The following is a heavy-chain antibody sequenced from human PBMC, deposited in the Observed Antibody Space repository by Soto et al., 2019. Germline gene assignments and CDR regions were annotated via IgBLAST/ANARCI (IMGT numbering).Heavy chain of an antibody. CDR1: GFTFSSYG. CDR2: IWYDGSNK. J-gene: IGHJ4*02. V-gene: IGHV3-33*01. Sequence: QVQLVESGGGVVQPGRSLRLYCAASGFTFSSYGMHWVRQAPGKGLEWVAVIWYDGSNKYYADSVKGRFTISRDNSKNTLYLQMNSLRAEDTAVYYCARDHGAAGRADYFDYWGQGTLVTVSS. CDR3: ARDHGAAGRADYFDY. D-gene: IGHD6-13*01.